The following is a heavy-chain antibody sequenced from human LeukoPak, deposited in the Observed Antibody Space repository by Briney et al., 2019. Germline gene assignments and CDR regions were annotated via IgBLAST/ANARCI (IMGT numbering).Heavy chain of an antibody. D-gene: IGHD3-3*01. CDR1: GYTFTGYY. V-gene: IGHV1-2*02. Sequence: ASVKVSCKASGYTFTGYYMHWVRQAPGQGLEWMGWINPNSGGTNYAQKFQGRVTMTRDTSINTAYMELSRLRSDDTAVYYCARAPWSGYSVFDYWGQGTLVTVSS. J-gene: IGHJ4*02. CDR2: INPNSGGT. CDR3: ARAPWSGYSVFDY.